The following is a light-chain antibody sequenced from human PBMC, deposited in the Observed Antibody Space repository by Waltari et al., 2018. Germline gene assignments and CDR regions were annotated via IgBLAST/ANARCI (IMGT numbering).Light chain of an antibody. CDR1: QDIYTY. V-gene: IGKV1-9*01. CDR3: QQFNSYPRT. Sequence: IQLTQSPSALSASVGDRVTITCRATQDIYTYLAWYQQEPGQAPKLLIYAASTLQSGVPSRFSGSGSGTDFTLTISSLQPEDFATYYCQQFNSYPRTFGQGTKVEIK. CDR2: AAS. J-gene: IGKJ1*01.